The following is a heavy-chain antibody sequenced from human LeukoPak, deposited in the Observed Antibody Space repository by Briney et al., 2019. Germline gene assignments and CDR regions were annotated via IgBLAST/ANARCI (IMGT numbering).Heavy chain of an antibody. J-gene: IGHJ4*02. Sequence: ASVKVSCKVSGYTLTELSTHWVRQAPGKGLEWMGGFDPEDGETIYAQKFQGRVTMTGDTSTDTAYMELSSLRSEDTAVYYCATTVDYDFWSGYLPLDYWGQGTLVTVSS. CDR1: GYTLTELS. V-gene: IGHV1-24*01. CDR3: ATTVDYDFWSGYLPLDY. CDR2: FDPEDGET. D-gene: IGHD3-3*01.